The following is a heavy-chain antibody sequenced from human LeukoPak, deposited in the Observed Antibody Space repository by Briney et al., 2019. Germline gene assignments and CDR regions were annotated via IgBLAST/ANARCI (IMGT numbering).Heavy chain of an antibody. V-gene: IGHV4-34*01. CDR1: GGSFSGYY. CDR3: ASGRVGLRPLGY. Sequence: PSETLSLTCAVYGGSFSGYYWSWIRQPPGKGLEWIGEINHSGSTNYNPSLKSRVTISVDTSKTQFSLKLSSVTAADTAVYYCASGRVGLRPLGYWGQGTLVTVSS. D-gene: IGHD5/OR15-5a*01. CDR2: INHSGST. J-gene: IGHJ4*02.